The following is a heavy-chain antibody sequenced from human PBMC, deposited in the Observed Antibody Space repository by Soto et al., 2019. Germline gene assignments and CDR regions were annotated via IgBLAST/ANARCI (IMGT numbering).Heavy chain of an antibody. D-gene: IGHD2-15*01. CDR1: GGYISSGGYY. V-gene: IGHV4-31*03. Sequence: QVQLQESGPGLVKPSQTLSLTCTVSGGYISSGGYYWGWIRQHPGKGLEWIGYIHYSGNTYYNPSLKSRVTISVDTSKKQFSLGLSSVTAADTAVYYCATSSVVDSGASCYWGQGTLVTVSS. CDR2: IHYSGNT. J-gene: IGHJ4*02. CDR3: ATSSVVDSGASCY.